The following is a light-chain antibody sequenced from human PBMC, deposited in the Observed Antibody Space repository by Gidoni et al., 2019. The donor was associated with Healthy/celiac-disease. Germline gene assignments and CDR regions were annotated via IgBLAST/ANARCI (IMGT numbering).Light chain of an antibody. J-gene: IGKJ1*01. CDR2: GAS. CDR3: QQYNNGPRT. V-gene: IGKV3-15*01. CDR1: QSVSSN. Sequence: EIVMPQSPATLSVSPGERATLSCRARQSVSSNLAWYQQKPGQAPRLLIYGASTRATGIPARFSGRGSGTEFTLTISSMQAEDVAVYYCQQYNNGPRTFGQXTKVEIK.